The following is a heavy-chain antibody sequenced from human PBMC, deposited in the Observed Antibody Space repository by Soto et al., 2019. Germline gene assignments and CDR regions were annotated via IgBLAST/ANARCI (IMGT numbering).Heavy chain of an antibody. CDR3: ARSKRDYTALDAFDI. V-gene: IGHV1-46*01. J-gene: IGHJ3*02. CDR1: GYTFTIYY. CDR2: INPSGGST. D-gene: IGHD3-3*01. Sequence: ASVKVSCKASGYTFTIYYMHWVRQAPGQGLEWMGIINPSGGSTSYAQKFQGRVTMTRDTSTSTVYMELSSLRSEDTAVYYCARSKRDYTALDAFDIWGQGTMVTGSS.